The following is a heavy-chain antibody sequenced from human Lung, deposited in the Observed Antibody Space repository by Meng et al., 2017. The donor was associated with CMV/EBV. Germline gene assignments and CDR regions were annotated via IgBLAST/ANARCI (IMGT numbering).Heavy chain of an antibody. D-gene: IGHD3-9*01. J-gene: IGHJ5*02. CDR1: GASIRRHGYY. CDR3: ASPAPHYDT. V-gene: IGHV4-39*01. CDR2: IYYTGNP. Sequence: SLHAPGSGASIRRHGYYWGWVRQPPGKRLDWIGSIYYTGNPYQNPSLKSRVIMSVDTSKNQCSLELTSVTAADTAVYYCASPAPHYDTWGQGTLVTVSS.